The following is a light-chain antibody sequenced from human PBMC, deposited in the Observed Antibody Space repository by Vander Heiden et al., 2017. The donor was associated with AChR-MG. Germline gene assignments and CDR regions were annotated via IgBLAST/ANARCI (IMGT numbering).Light chain of an antibody. CDR1: QDISYY. CDR3: QQYNSLPPLT. CDR2: DAS. Sequence: DIQMTQIPSPLSASFGDRVTIPFRASQDISYYLNWYQHKPGKAPKLIIYDASVLETGVPSRLSGSGSGTHFSLIISSLQPEDFATYYCQQYNSLPPLTFGGGTKVDLK. J-gene: IGKJ4*01. V-gene: IGKV1-33*01.